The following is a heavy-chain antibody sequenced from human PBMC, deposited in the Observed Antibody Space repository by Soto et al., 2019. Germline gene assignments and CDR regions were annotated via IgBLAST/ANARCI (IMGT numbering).Heavy chain of an antibody. CDR2: IFYNGRT. CDR3: ARGEMNADDQSDWFDP. CDR1: GGSIISRDYF. D-gene: IGHD3-10*01. V-gene: IGHV4-39*01. J-gene: IGHJ5*02. Sequence: QVPLQEPGPGLVKPSETLSLTCSVSGGSIISRDYFWVWVRRAPGRGPQWIGNIFYNGRTDYNPSLQSRVTISVDTSTNQFSLKLASVTVADTAMYYCARGEMNADDQSDWFDPWGRGTLVTVSS.